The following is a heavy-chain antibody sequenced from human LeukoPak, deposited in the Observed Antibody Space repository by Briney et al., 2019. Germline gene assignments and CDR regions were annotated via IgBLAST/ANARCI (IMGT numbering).Heavy chain of an antibody. D-gene: IGHD3-10*01. Sequence: PSETLSLTCTVSGGSISSYYWSWIRQPPGKGLEWIGYIYYSGSTNYNPSLKSRVTISVDTSKNQFSLNLNSVTAADTAVYYCASLYGSGVNYFHYWGQGTLVTVSS. CDR2: IYYSGST. CDR3: ASLYGSGVNYFHY. CDR1: GGSISSYY. J-gene: IGHJ4*02. V-gene: IGHV4-59*08.